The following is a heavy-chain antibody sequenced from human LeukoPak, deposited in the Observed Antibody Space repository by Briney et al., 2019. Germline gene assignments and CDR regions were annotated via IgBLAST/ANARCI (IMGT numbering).Heavy chain of an antibody. CDR1: GFTFGDYA. V-gene: IGHV3-30*02. D-gene: IGHD2-21*01. CDR3: ALIGVVIPPDTYDV. CDR2: IRYEGSDS. J-gene: IGHJ3*01. Sequence: GGSLRLSCSAFGFTFGDYAFHWVRQAPGKGREWLAFIRYEGSDSYYADSVKGRFTISRDNSKKTLYLQMDSLRTEDTAFYYCALIGVVIPPDTYDVWGQGTLVTVSS.